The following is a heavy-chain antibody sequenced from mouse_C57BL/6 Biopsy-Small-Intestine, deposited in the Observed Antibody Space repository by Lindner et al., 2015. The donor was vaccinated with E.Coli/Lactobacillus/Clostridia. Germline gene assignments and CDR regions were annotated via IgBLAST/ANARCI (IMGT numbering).Heavy chain of an antibody. J-gene: IGHJ1*03. CDR3: ARHERTYGSSYDWYFDV. V-gene: IGHV1-62-2*01. CDR1: GYTFTEYT. CDR2: FYPGSGSI. D-gene: IGHD1-1*01. Sequence: VQLQESGAELVKPGASVKLSCKASGYTFTEYTIHWVKQRSGQGLEWIGWFYPGSGSIKYNEKFKDKATLTADKSSSTVYMELSRLTSEDSAVYFCARHERTYGSSYDWYFDVWGTGTTVTVSS.